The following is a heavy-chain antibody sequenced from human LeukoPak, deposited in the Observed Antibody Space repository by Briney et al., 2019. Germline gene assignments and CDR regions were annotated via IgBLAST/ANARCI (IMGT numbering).Heavy chain of an antibody. CDR1: GFTFSSYS. CDR2: ISSTSSYI. CDR3: ARDRSDYYDSSGSDFDY. J-gene: IGHJ4*02. Sequence: GGSLRLSRAASGFTFSSYSMNWVRQAPGKGLEWVSSISSTSSYIYYTDSVKGRFTISRDNAKNSLYLQMNSLRAEDTAVYYCARDRSDYYDSSGSDFDYWGQGTLVTVSS. V-gene: IGHV3-21*01. D-gene: IGHD3-22*01.